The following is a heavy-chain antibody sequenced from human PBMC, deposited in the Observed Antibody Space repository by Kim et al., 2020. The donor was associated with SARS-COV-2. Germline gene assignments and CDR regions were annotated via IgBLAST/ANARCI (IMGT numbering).Heavy chain of an antibody. D-gene: IGHD5-12*01. CDR2: ISYDGSNK. J-gene: IGHJ3*02. Sequence: GGSLRLSCAASGFTFSSYGMHWVRQAPGKGLEWVAVISYDGSNKYYADSVKGRFTISRDNSKNTLYLQMNSLRAEDTAVYYCAKLPRTEQYSGYTDDAFDIWGQGTMVTVSS. CDR1: GFTFSSYG. CDR3: AKLPRTEQYSGYTDDAFDI. V-gene: IGHV3-30*18.